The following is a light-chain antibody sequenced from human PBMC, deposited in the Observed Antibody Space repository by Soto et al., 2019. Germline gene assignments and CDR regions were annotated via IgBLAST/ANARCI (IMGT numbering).Light chain of an antibody. CDR1: ENINRW. V-gene: IGKV1-5*03. J-gene: IGKJ2*01. Sequence: DIQMTQSPSTLSASVGDRVTITCRASENINRWLAWYQQKPGKAPKLLIYKASSLESGVPSRFSGSGSGTDFTLTISSLQPDDFATYYCQQYNRPYTFGQGTKLEIK. CDR2: KAS. CDR3: QQYNRPYT.